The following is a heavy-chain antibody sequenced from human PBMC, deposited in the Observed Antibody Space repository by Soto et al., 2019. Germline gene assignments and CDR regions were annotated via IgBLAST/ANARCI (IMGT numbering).Heavy chain of an antibody. CDR1: GGAFSNSS. Sequence: SEKVSCKASGGAFSNSSFVWVRQGPGQGLEWMGGIIPIFTRTNFAQKFQGRVTFRADESTRTTYMELRSLTSEDTAIYYCARDVVRSTAGDSWGQGTPVTVSS. V-gene: IGHV1-69*13. D-gene: IGHD2-15*01. CDR3: ARDVVRSTAGDS. CDR2: IIPIFTRT. J-gene: IGHJ4*02.